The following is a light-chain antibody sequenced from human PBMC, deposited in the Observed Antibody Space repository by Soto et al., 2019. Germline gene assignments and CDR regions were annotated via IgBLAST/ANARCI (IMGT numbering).Light chain of an antibody. CDR1: QSIRSDY. CDR3: QQLNSYPLT. V-gene: IGKV3-20*01. CDR2: GAS. J-gene: IGKJ4*01. Sequence: EIVLTQSPGTLSLSPGERATVSCRASQSIRSDYLAWYQQKPGQAPRLLIYGASSRATGIPDRFSGSGSGTDFTLTISSLQPEDFATYYCQQLNSYPLTFGGGTKVDIK.